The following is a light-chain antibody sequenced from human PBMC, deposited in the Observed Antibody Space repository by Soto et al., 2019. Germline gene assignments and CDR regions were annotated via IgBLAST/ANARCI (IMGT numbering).Light chain of an antibody. CDR3: AAWDGSLNGDV. V-gene: IGLV1-44*01. J-gene: IGLJ1*01. Sequence: QSALTQPPSASGTPGQRVIISCSGSSSNIGSNVVNWYQQLPGTAPRLLIYRDDQRPSGVTDRFSGSTSGTTASLAISGRQSEDEAHYYCAAWDGSLNGDVFGTGTKVTVL. CDR2: RDD. CDR1: SSNIGSNV.